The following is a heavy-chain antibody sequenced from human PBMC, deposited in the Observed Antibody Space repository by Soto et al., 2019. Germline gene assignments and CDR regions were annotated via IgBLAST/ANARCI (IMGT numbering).Heavy chain of an antibody. V-gene: IGHV1-69*13. CDR2: IIPIFGTA. Sequence: SAEVSFKASSGTFSSDAISWVRQAPGQGLEWMGGIIPIFGTANYAQKFQGRVTITADESTSTAYIELSSLRSEDTAVYYCAKSATGYYYYGMDVWGQGTTVTVSS. CDR3: AKSATGYYYYGMDV. D-gene: IGHD2-15*01. CDR1: SGTFSSDA. J-gene: IGHJ6*02.